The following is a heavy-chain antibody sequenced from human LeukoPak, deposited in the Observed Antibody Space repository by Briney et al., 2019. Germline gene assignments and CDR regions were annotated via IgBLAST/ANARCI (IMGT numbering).Heavy chain of an antibody. CDR1: GFTFGDYA. V-gene: IGHV3-49*03. Sequence: GGSLRLSCTASGFTFGDYAMSWIRQAPGKGLEWVGFIRSKAYGETADYAASVKGRFTISRDDSKAIAYLQMNSLKTEDTAVYHCTRDRGAYNLYDYWGQGSLVTVSS. CDR2: IRSKAYGETA. D-gene: IGHD1-1*01. CDR3: TRDRGAYNLYDY. J-gene: IGHJ4*02.